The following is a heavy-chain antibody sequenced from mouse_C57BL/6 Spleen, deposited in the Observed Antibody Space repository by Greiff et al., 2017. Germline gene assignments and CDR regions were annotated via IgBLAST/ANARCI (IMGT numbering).Heavy chain of an antibody. Sequence: QVQLQQPGAELVKPGASVKLSCKASGYTFTSYWMHWVKQRPGQGLEWIGMIHPNSGSTNYNEKFKSKATLTVDKSSSTAYRQLSSLTSEDSAVYYCATPTALYAMDYWGQGTSVTVSS. V-gene: IGHV1-64*01. CDR3: ATPTALYAMDY. D-gene: IGHD4-1*02. J-gene: IGHJ4*01. CDR2: IHPNSGST. CDR1: GYTFTSYW.